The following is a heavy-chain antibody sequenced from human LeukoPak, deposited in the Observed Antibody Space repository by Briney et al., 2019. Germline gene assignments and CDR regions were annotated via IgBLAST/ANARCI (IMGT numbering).Heavy chain of an antibody. Sequence: SVSLSSAASGYTLTGFYVHWVPGAPRQAREWWGGFNPNSRGTNYAQKFQGRVTMARDTSISTAYMELSRLRSDDTAVYCCAREHCSGGSCYRFWDYWGQGTLVTVSS. J-gene: IGHJ4*02. CDR2: FNPNSRGT. CDR3: AREHCSGGSCYRFWDY. D-gene: IGHD2-15*01. CDR1: GYTLTGFY. V-gene: IGHV1-2*02.